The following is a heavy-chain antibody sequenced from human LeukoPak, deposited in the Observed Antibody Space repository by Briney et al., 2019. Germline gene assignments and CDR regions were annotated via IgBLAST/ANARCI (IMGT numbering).Heavy chain of an antibody. CDR1: GFTFSSYA. CDR2: ISYDGSNK. V-gene: IGHV3-30*04. J-gene: IGHJ4*02. Sequence: GGSLRLSCAASGFTFSSYAMHWVRQAPGKGLEWVAVISYDGSNKYYADSVKGRFTISRDNSKNTLYLQMNSLRAEDTAVYYCARDRGQFTIFVPYYFDYWGQGTLVTVSS. CDR3: ARDRGQFTIFVPYYFDY. D-gene: IGHD3-9*01.